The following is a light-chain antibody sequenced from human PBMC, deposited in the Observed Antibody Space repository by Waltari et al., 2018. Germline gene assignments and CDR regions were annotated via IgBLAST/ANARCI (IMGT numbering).Light chain of an antibody. CDR2: SNK. CDR1: SSNIGSNT. J-gene: IGLJ3*02. V-gene: IGLV1-44*01. Sequence: QSVLTQPPSASGTPGQRVTISCSGSSSNIGSNTVNWYQQPQGTAPKLLIYSNKNQPSGGPDRFSVSKSGTSASLAISGLQSEDEADYYCAAWDASLNGPVFGGGTKLTVL. CDR3: AAWDASLNGPV.